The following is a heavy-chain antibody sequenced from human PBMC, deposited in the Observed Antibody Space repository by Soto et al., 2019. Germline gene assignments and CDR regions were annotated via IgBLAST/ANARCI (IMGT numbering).Heavy chain of an antibody. CDR1: GFTFSSHG. V-gene: IGHV3-30*18. Sequence: QVQLVESGGGVVQPGMTLRLSCTASGFTFSSHGMHWVRQAPGKGLEWVAVVSFDGTNKNYADSVRGRFTISRDNSKNTLYLQMSSLRAEDTAVYYCANGDSSGFEYFQSWGQGTLVNVSS. CDR2: VSFDGTNK. J-gene: IGHJ1*01. D-gene: IGHD3-22*01. CDR3: ANGDSSGFEYFQS.